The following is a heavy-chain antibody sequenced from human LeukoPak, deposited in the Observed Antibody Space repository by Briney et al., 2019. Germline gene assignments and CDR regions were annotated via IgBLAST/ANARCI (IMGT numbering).Heavy chain of an antibody. CDR2: IYHSGST. V-gene: IGHV4-30-2*01. D-gene: IGHD2-21*02. Sequence: SETLSLTCAVSSGSISSGGYSWSWIRQPPGKGLEWIGYIYHSGSTYYNPSLKSRVTISVDRSKNQFSLKLSSVTAADTAVYYCARGGDTYGQFDPWGQGTLVTVSS. CDR3: ARGGDTYGQFDP. J-gene: IGHJ5*02. CDR1: SGSISSGGYS.